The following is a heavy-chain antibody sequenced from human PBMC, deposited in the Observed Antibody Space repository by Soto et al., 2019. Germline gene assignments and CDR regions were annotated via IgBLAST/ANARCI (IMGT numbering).Heavy chain of an antibody. D-gene: IGHD6-19*01. CDR2: IYYSGST. V-gene: IGHV4-59*01. Sequence: SETLSLTCTVSGGSISSYYWSWIRQPPGKGLEWIGYIYYSGSTNYNPSLKSRVTISVDTSKNQFSLKLSSVTAADTAVYYCARGGAVAGITPRGNAFDYWGQGTLVTVSS. CDR1: GGSISSYY. J-gene: IGHJ4*02. CDR3: ARGGAVAGITPRGNAFDY.